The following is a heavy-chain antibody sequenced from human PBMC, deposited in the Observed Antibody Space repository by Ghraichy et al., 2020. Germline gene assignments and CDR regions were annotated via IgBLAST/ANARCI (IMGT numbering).Heavy chain of an antibody. V-gene: IGHV3-23*01. Sequence: GESLNISCAASGFTFSSYAMSWVRQAPGKGLEWVSAISGSGGSTYYADSVKGRFTISRDNSKNTLYLQMNSLRAEDTAVYYCAKDPISYYYDSSGFNWFDPWGQGTLVTVSS. D-gene: IGHD3-22*01. CDR3: AKDPISYYYDSSGFNWFDP. CDR1: GFTFSSYA. CDR2: ISGSGGST. J-gene: IGHJ5*02.